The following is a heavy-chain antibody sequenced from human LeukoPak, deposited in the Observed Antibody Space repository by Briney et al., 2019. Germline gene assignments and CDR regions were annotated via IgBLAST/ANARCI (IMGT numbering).Heavy chain of an antibody. CDR1: GFTFSSYS. V-gene: IGHV3-48*04. J-gene: IGHJ4*02. CDR3: ARFGYSGSYNDFDY. Sequence: GGPLRLSCEVSGFTFSSYSMNWVRQAPGKGPEWVSYISTTSSTIKYADSVKGRFTISRDNAKNSLYLQMNSLRAEDTAVYYCARFGYSGSYNDFDYWGQGTLVTVSS. CDR2: ISTTSSTI. D-gene: IGHD1-26*01.